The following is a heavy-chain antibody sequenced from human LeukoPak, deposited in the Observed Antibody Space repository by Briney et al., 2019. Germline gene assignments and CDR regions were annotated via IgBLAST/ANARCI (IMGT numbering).Heavy chain of an antibody. CDR3: AGGFGGNLDY. CDR2: IYYSGNT. J-gene: IGHJ4*02. V-gene: IGHV4-39*07. D-gene: IGHD4-23*01. Sequence: PSETLSLTCTVSGGFISSSTYYWGWLRQPPGKGLEWTGSIYYSGNTYYNPSLKSRVTISLDMSKNQFSLKLRSVTAADTAVYYCAGGFGGNLDYWGQGTLVTVSS. CDR1: GGFISSSTYY.